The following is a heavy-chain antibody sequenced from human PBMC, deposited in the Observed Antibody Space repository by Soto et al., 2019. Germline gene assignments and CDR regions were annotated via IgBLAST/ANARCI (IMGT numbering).Heavy chain of an antibody. Sequence: PGGSLRLSCAASGFTFSSYSMNWVRQAPGKGLEWVSYISSSSSTIYYADSVKGRFTISRDNAKNSLYLQMNSLRDEDTAVYYCARTPGATVTTITYYYYGMDVWGQGTTVTVSS. D-gene: IGHD4-17*01. CDR2: ISSSSSTI. CDR3: ARTPGATVTTITYYYYGMDV. J-gene: IGHJ6*02. CDR1: GFTFSSYS. V-gene: IGHV3-48*02.